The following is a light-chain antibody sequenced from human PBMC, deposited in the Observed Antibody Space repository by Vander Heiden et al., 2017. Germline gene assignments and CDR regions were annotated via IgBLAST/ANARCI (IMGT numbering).Light chain of an antibody. J-gene: IGKJ1*01. CDR1: QSVSHNY. Sequence: EIVLTQSPDTLSLSPGEGATLSCRASQSVSHNYLAWYRQEPGQAPRLLIHGAFNRAAGIPDRFSGSGSGTDFTLTISRLEPEDFAMYYCQQDEKSPGTFGQGTRVEVK. CDR2: GAF. CDR3: QQDEKSPGT. V-gene: IGKV3-20*01.